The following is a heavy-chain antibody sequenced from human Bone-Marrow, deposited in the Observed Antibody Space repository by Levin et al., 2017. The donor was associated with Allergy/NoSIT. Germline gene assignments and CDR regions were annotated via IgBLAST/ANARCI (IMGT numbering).Heavy chain of an antibody. CDR1: GFSLSTAEVG. Sequence: SGPTLVKPTQTLTLTCTFSGFSLSTAEVGVGWIRQPPGKALEWLALIYGDGAERYSPSLKSRLTITKDTSKNQVVLTMTNMDPVDTDTYYCAQRGQTTTAFDYWGQGTLVTVSS. D-gene: IGHD1-1*01. J-gene: IGHJ4*02. CDR3: AQRGQTTTAFDY. CDR2: IYGDGAE. V-gene: IGHV2-5*02.